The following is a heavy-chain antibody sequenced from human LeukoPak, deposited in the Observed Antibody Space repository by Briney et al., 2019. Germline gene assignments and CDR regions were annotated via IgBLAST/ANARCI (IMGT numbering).Heavy chain of an antibody. CDR3: AKDKQQLENTWFDP. V-gene: IGHV3-23*01. Sequence: GGSLRLSCAASGFTFSSYAMSRVRQAPGKGLEWVSAISGSGGSTYYADSVKGRFTISRDNSKNTLYLQMNSLRAEDTAVYYCAKDKQQLENTWFDPWAQETLSPSPQ. D-gene: IGHD6-13*01. CDR1: GFTFSSYA. CDR2: ISGSGGST. J-gene: IGHJ5*02.